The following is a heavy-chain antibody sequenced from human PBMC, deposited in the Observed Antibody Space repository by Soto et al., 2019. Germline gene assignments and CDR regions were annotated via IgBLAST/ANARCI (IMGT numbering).Heavy chain of an antibody. D-gene: IGHD2-2*03. CDR1: SGSISSSNW. J-gene: IGHJ3*02. CDR3: ARQIGYCTTTSCYVGVVGI. Sequence: SETLSLTCAVSSGSISSSNWWSWVRQPPGKGLEWIGEIYHSGSTNYNPSLKSRVTMSADTSKNQFSLRLTSVTAADTAVYYSARQIGYCTTTSCYVGVVGIWGQGTRVTVSS. CDR2: IYHSGST. V-gene: IGHV4-4*02.